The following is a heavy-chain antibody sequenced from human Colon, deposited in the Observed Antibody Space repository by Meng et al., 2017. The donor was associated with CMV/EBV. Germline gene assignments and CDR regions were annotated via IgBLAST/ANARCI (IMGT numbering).Heavy chain of an antibody. CDR2: ISYDGSNK. CDR1: GFTFSSYA. V-gene: IGHV3-30*04. CDR3: ARDGRSIAARPGEPDY. D-gene: IGHD6-6*01. Sequence: GESLKISCAASGFTFSSYAMHWVRQAPGKGLEWVAVISYDGSNKYYADSVKGRFTISRDNSKNTLYLQMNSLRAEDTAVYYCARDGRSIAARPGEPDYWGQGTLVTVSS. J-gene: IGHJ4*02.